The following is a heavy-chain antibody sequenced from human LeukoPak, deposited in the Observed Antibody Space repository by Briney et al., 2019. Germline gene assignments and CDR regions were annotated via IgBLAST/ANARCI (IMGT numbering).Heavy chain of an antibody. D-gene: IGHD3-16*01. CDR1: GFTFSSYS. CDR3: ARDGRFGLDAFDI. Sequence: GGSLRLSCAAPGFTFSSYSMNWVRQAPGKGLEWVSYISSSSSTIYYADSVKGRFTISRDNAKNSLYLQMNSLRAEDTAVYYCARDGRFGLDAFDIWDQGTMVTVSS. V-gene: IGHV3-48*01. CDR2: ISSSSSTI. J-gene: IGHJ3*02.